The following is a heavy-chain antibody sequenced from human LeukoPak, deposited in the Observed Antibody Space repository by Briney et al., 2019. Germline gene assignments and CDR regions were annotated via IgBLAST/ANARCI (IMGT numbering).Heavy chain of an antibody. CDR1: GFTFSYSW. J-gene: IGHJ3*02. Sequence: GGSLRLSCVASGFTFSYSWMGWVRQAPGKGLEWVGRIKSKSDGGTADYAAVVKARFIISRDDSKDTLYLQMNSLKTEGTGIYYCAEFNTRDAFEIWGQGTMVTVSS. D-gene: IGHD1-26*01. CDR2: IKSKSDGGTA. CDR3: AEFNTRDAFEI. V-gene: IGHV3-15*01.